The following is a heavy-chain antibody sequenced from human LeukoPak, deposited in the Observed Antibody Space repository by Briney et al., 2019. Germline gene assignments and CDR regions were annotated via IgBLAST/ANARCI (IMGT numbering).Heavy chain of an antibody. CDR1: GGSISSYY. CDR3: ARYDSSGCDFDY. J-gene: IGHJ4*02. Sequence: SETLSLTCTVSGGSISSYYWSWIRQPPGKGLEWIGYIYYSGSTNYNPSLKSRVTISVDTSKNQSSLKLSSVTAADTAVYYCARYDSSGCDFDYWGQGTLVTVSS. D-gene: IGHD3-22*01. V-gene: IGHV4-59*08. CDR2: IYYSGST.